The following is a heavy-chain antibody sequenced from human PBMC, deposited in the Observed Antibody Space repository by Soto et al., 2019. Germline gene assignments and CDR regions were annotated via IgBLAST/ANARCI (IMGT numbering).Heavy chain of an antibody. Sequence: ASVKVSCKASGYTFTGYYMHWVRQAPGQGLEWMGWINPNSGGTNYAQKFQGRVTMTRDTSISTAYMELSRLRSDDTAVYYCARATSRVGYFDYWGQGTLVTVSS. J-gene: IGHJ4*02. CDR2: INPNSGGT. CDR1: GYTFTGYY. D-gene: IGHD1-26*01. V-gene: IGHV1-2*02. CDR3: ARATSRVGYFDY.